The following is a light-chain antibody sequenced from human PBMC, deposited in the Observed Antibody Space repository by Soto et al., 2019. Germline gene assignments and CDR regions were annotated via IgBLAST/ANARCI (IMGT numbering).Light chain of an antibody. CDR1: QSVSNN. CDR3: QQYNNWPLIT. V-gene: IGKV3D-15*01. CDR2: DAS. J-gene: IGKJ5*01. Sequence: EIVLTQSPGTLSLSPGERATLSCRASQSVSNNYLAWYQQKPGQAPRLLIYDASNRATGIPARFSGSGSGTEFTLTISSLQSEDLAVYYCQQYNNWPLITFGQGTRLEIK.